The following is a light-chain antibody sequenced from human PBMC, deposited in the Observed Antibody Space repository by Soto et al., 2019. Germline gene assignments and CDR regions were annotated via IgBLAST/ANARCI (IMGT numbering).Light chain of an antibody. CDR3: ASWDDSLNGVE. V-gene: IGLV1-44*01. CDR2: SNS. CDR1: GSNIGSNT. J-gene: IGLJ2*01. Sequence: QSVLTQPPSASGTPGQRVTISCSGSGSNIGSNTVNWYQLLPGTAPKLLIYSNSQRPSGVPDRFSGSKSGTSASLAISGLQSEDEADSYCASWDDSLNGVEFGGGTQLTVL.